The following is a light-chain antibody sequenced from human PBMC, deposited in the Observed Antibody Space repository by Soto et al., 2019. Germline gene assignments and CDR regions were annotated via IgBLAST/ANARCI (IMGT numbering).Light chain of an antibody. CDR3: PQRRTWPFT. Sequence: EIVLTQSPATLSLSPGERATLSCRASQSISSYLACYQQKPDQAPRLLIYDASNRATGIPARFSGSGSGTDFTLTISSLEHEEFAVYYCPQRRTWPFTFGPGTKVDIK. J-gene: IGKJ3*01. CDR2: DAS. V-gene: IGKV3-11*01. CDR1: QSISSY.